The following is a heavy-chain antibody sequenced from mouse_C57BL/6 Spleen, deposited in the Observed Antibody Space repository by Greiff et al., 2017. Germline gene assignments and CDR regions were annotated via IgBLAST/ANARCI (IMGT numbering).Heavy chain of an antibody. Sequence: EVQRVESGGGLVKPGGSLKLSCAASGFTFSDYGMHWVRQAPEKGLEWVAYISSGSSTIYYADTVKGRFTISRDNAKNTLFLQMTSLRSEDTAMXYCARSGYYAMDYWGQGTSVTVSS. V-gene: IGHV5-17*01. J-gene: IGHJ4*01. CDR3: ARSGYYAMDY. CDR2: ISSGSSTI. D-gene: IGHD3-1*01. CDR1: GFTFSDYG.